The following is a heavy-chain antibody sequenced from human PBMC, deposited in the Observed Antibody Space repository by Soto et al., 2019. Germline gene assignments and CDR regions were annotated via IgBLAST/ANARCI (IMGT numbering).Heavy chain of an antibody. D-gene: IGHD2-15*01. Sequence: GGSLRLSCTASGVPFSSYGMHWVRQAPGKGLEWVAVISYDGSNKYYADSVKGRFTISRDNSKNTLYLQMNSLRAEDTAVYYCAKDIGYCSGGSCPYLSYGMDVWGQGTTVTVSS. V-gene: IGHV3-30*18. CDR1: GVPFSSYG. CDR3: AKDIGYCSGGSCPYLSYGMDV. CDR2: ISYDGSNK. J-gene: IGHJ6*02.